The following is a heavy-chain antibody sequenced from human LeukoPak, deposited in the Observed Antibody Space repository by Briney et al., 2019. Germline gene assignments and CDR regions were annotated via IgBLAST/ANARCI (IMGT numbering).Heavy chain of an antibody. Sequence: ASVKVSCKASGYTFTSYDINWVRQATGQGLEWMGWMNPNSGNTGCAQKFQGRVTMTRNTSISTAYMELSSLRSEDTAVYYCARSWELRYGMDVWGQGTTVTVSS. V-gene: IGHV1-8*01. J-gene: IGHJ6*02. CDR1: GYTFTSYD. D-gene: IGHD1-26*01. CDR2: MNPNSGNT. CDR3: ARSWELRYGMDV.